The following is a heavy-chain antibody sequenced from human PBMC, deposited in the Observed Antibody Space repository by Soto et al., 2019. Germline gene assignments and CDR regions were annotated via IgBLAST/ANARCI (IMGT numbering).Heavy chain of an antibody. J-gene: IGHJ2*01. CDR1: GFTFSSYD. CDR3: ARAPKPLDSGCTSPYWYLDL. D-gene: IGHD2-8*01. Sequence: HPGGSLRLSCAASGFTFSSYDMHWVRQATGKGLEWVSAIGTAGDTYYPGSVKGRFTISRENAKNSLYLQMNSLRAEDTAVYYCARAPKPLDSGCTSPYWYLDLWGRGSLV. CDR2: IGTAGDT. V-gene: IGHV3-13*01.